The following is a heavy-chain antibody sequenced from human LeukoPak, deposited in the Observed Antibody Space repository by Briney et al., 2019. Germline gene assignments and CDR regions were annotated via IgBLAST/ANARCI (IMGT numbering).Heavy chain of an antibody. J-gene: IGHJ3*02. V-gene: IGHV4-31*03. Sequence: SQTLSLTCTVSGGSISSGGYYWSWIRQHPGKGLEWIGYIYYSGSTYYNPSLKSRVTISVDTSKNQFSLKLSSVTAADTAVYYCATTFDYGHAFDIWGQGTMVTVSS. CDR2: IYYSGST. CDR1: GGSISSGGYY. D-gene: IGHD4-17*01. CDR3: ATTFDYGHAFDI.